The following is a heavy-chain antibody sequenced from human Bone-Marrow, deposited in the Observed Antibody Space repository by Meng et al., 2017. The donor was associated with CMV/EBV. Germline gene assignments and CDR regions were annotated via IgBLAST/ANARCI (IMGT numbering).Heavy chain of an antibody. CDR2: IKQDGSEK. CDR1: GFTFSSYW. V-gene: IGHV3-7*01. CDR3: AKGLGYSSSGGGIDY. D-gene: IGHD6-6*01. J-gene: IGHJ4*02. Sequence: GGSLRLSCAASGFTFSSYWMSWVRQAPGKGLEWVANIKQDGSEKYYVDSVKGRFTISRDNSKNTLYLQMNSLRAEDTAVYYCAKGLGYSSSGGGIDYWGQGTLVTVSS.